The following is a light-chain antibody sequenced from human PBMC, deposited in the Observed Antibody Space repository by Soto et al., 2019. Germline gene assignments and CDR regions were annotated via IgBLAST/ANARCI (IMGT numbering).Light chain of an antibody. CDR3: CSYAGSGTWV. V-gene: IGLV2-23*01. J-gene: IGLJ3*02. CDR2: EGS. Sequence: QSVLTQPASVSGSPGQSITISCTGTSSDVGSYNLVSWCQQHTGKAPKLMIYEGSKRRSGVSTRFSGSKSGNTASLTISGLQAEDEADYYCCSYAGSGTWVFGGGTKVTVL. CDR1: SSDVGSYNL.